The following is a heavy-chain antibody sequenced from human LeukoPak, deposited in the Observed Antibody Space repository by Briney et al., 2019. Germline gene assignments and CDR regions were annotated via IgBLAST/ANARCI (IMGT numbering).Heavy chain of an antibody. CDR2: INPINHSA. J-gene: IGHJ4*02. Sequence: GTSVTVSCKASGYTFTGYYMHWVRQAPGQGLEWMGWINPINHSANYAQKFQGRVTMTRDTSINTAYMDLSSLRSDDPAVYYCARDRAILAMDYEFDYWGQGTLVTVSS. CDR1: GYTFTGYY. CDR3: ARDRAILAMDYEFDY. D-gene: IGHD3-16*01. V-gene: IGHV1-2*02.